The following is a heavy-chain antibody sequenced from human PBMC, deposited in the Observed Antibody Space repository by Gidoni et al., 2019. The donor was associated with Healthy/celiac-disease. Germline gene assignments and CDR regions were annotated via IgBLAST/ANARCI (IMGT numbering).Heavy chain of an antibody. CDR2: IYYSGRT. CDR1: GGSISSYY. Sequence: QVQLQESGPGLVKPSETLSLTLTVSGGSISSYYWSWIRQPPGKGLEWIGYIYYSGRTNYNPSLKSRVTISVDTSKNQFSLKLSSVTAADTAVYYCAGRTNAYYFDYWGQGTLVTVSS. D-gene: IGHD2-2*01. V-gene: IGHV4-59*01. J-gene: IGHJ4*02. CDR3: AGRTNAYYFDY.